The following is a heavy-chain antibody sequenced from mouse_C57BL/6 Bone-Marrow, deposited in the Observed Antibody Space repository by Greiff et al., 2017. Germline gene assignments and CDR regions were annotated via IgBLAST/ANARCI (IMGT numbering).Heavy chain of an antibody. CDR3: ARSTTVVATNAY. CDR2: IHPNSGST. D-gene: IGHD1-1*01. Sequence: QVQLQQPGAELVKPGASVKLSCKASGYTFTSYWMHWVKQRPGQGLEWIGMIHPNSGSTNYNEKFKSKATLTVDKSSSTAYMQLSSLTSEDSAVYYCARSTTVVATNAYWCQGTLVTVSA. V-gene: IGHV1-64*01. J-gene: IGHJ3*01. CDR1: GYTFTSYW.